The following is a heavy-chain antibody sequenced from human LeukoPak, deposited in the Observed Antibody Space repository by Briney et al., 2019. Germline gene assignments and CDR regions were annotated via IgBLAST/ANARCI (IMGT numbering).Heavy chain of an antibody. D-gene: IGHD2-15*01. CDR3: AREGYCSGGSCYNFDY. J-gene: IGHJ4*02. CDR2: INPNSGGT. V-gene: IGHV1-2*02. CDR1: GYTFTGYY. Sequence: ASVKVSCKAFGYTFTGYYMHWVRQAPGQGLEWMGWINPNSGGTNYAQKFQGRVTMTRDTSISTAYMELSRLRSDDTAVYYCAREGYCSGGSCYNFDYWGQGTLVTVSS.